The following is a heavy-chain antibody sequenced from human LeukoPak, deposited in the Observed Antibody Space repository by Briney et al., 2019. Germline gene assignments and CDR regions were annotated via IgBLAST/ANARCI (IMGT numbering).Heavy chain of an antibody. D-gene: IGHD3-22*01. J-gene: IGHJ3*02. CDR2: IYYSGST. CDR3: ARLRITMIVVVTYYVGRFDI. V-gene: IGHV4-39*01. CDR1: GGSISSSSYY. Sequence: SETLSLTCTVSGGSISSSSYYWGWIRQSPGKGLEWIGSIYYSGSTYYNPSLKSRVTISVDTSKNQFSLKLSSVTAADTAVYYCARLRITMIVVVTYYVGRFDIWGQGTMVTVSS.